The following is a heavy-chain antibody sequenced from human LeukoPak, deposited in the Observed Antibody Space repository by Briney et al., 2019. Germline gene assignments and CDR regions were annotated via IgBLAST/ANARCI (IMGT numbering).Heavy chain of an antibody. CDR2: ISSSSSYI. CDR3: ARDGDTVLTRGYYYYMDV. J-gene: IGHJ6*03. D-gene: IGHD4-23*01. CDR1: GFTSSSYT. Sequence: GGSLRLSCAASGFTSSSYTMNWVRQAPGKGLEWVSSISSSSSYIYYVDSVKGRFTISRDNAKKSLYLQMNSLRAEDTALYYCARDGDTVLTRGYYYYMDVWGKGTTVTVSS. V-gene: IGHV3-21*01.